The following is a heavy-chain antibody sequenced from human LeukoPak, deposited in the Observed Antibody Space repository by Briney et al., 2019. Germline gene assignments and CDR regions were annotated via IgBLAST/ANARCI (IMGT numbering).Heavy chain of an antibody. CDR2: INHSGST. CDR1: GGSFSGYY. D-gene: IGHD6-13*01. V-gene: IGHV4-34*01. J-gene: IGHJ4*02. CDR3: ARRDSEQQLVQRDY. Sequence: SETLSLTCAVYGGSFSGYYWSWIRQPPGKGLEWIGEINHSGSTNYNPSLKSRVTISVDTSKNQFSLKLSSVTAADTAVYYCARRDSEQQLVQRDYWGQGTLVTVSS.